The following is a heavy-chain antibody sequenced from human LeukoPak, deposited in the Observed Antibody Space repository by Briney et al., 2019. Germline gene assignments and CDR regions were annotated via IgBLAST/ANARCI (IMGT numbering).Heavy chain of an antibody. CDR2: INHSGST. Sequence: SATLSLTCTVSGYSISSGYYWAWMRQPPGKGLEWIGSINHSGSTYYNPSLKSRVTVSVDTSKNQVSLRLSSVTAADTAVYYCARVCSSGRCLDYWGQGTLVTVSS. CDR1: GYSISSGYY. V-gene: IGHV4-38-2*02. CDR3: ARVCSSGRCLDY. D-gene: IGHD2-15*01. J-gene: IGHJ4*02.